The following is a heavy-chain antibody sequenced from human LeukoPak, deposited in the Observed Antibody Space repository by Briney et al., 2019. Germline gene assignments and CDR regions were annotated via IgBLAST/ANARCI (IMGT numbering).Heavy chain of an antibody. Sequence: ASVKVSCKASGGTFSSYAINWVRQAPGQGPEWMGWVNPDTGNTGFAQKFQGRVTITQNSSVTTVYMELSSLTSEDTAVYYCARRGLVAGIYDLVYGFDLWGQGTMVTVSS. CDR2: VNPDTGNT. V-gene: IGHV1-8*03. CDR1: GGTFSSYA. CDR3: ARRGLVAGIYDLVYGFDL. J-gene: IGHJ3*01. D-gene: IGHD3/OR15-3a*01.